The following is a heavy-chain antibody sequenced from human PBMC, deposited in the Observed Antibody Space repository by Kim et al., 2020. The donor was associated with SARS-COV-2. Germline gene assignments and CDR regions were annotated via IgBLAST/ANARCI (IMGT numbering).Heavy chain of an antibody. Sequence: SGKSRITINPDTSKNQFSLQLNSVTPEDTAVYYCARDFGIAAAGRQLDYWGQGTLVTVSS. D-gene: IGHD6-13*01. V-gene: IGHV6-1*01. CDR3: ARDFGIAAAGRQLDY. J-gene: IGHJ4*02.